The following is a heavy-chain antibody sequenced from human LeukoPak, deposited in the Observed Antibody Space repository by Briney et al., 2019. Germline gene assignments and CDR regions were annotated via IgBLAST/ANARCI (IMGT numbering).Heavy chain of an antibody. D-gene: IGHD4-17*01. J-gene: IGHJ4*02. CDR3: ARDSMSGLRGKYYFDY. CDR1: GFTFSSYA. V-gene: IGHV3-30*01. Sequence: TGGSLRLSCAASGFTFSSYAMHWVRQAPGKGLEWVAVISYDRSNKYYADSVKGRFTISRDNSKNTLYLQMNSLRAEDTAVYYCARDSMSGLRGKYYFDYWGQGTLVTVSS. CDR2: ISYDRSNK.